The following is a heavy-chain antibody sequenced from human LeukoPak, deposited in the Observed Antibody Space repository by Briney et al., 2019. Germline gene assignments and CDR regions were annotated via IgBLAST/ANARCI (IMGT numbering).Heavy chain of an antibody. Sequence: GGSLRLSCAASGSTFSSYAMSWVRQAPGKGLEWVSAISGSGGSTYYADSVKGRFTISRDNSKNTLYLPMNSLRAEDTAVYYCAKADFFNQFPYYGSGSSEDYWGQGTLVTVSS. D-gene: IGHD3-10*01. CDR1: GSTFSSYA. V-gene: IGHV3-23*01. CDR2: ISGSGGST. CDR3: AKADFFNQFPYYGSGSSEDY. J-gene: IGHJ4*02.